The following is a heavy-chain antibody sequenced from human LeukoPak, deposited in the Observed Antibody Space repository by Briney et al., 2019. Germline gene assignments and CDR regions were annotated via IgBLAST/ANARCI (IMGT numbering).Heavy chain of an antibody. J-gene: IGHJ4*02. CDR2: MKGDGSHI. Sequence: GGSLRLSCAASGFTFGNFWMSWVRQAPGRGLQWVASMKGDGSHIYYVDSVKGRFTISRDNAKNSLYLQMNSLRAEDTAVYYCARSYDYVWGSYRPLYFWRGNFAEFDYWGQGTLVTVSS. D-gene: IGHD3-16*02. CDR3: ARSYDYVWGSYRPLYFWRGNFAEFDY. V-gene: IGHV3-7*01. CDR1: GFTFGNFW.